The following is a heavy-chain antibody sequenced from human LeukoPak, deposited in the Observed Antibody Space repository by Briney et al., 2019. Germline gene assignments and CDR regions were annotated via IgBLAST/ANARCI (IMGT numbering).Heavy chain of an antibody. D-gene: IGHD1-26*01. CDR1: GGSISSSSYY. CDR2: IYYSVST. Sequence: SETLSLTCTVSGGSISSSSYYWGWIRQPPGKGLEWIGSIYYSVSTYYNPSLKSRVTISVDTSKNQFSLKLSSVTAADTAVYYCARVYLIVGVADAFDIWGQGTMVTVSS. CDR3: ARVYLIVGVADAFDI. V-gene: IGHV4-39*07. J-gene: IGHJ3*02.